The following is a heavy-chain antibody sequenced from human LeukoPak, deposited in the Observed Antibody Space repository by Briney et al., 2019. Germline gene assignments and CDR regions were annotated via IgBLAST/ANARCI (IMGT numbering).Heavy chain of an antibody. Sequence: PGGSLRLPCAASGFTFSSYAMSWVRQAPGKGLEWVSAISGSGGSTYYADSVKGRFTISRDNSKNTLYLQMNSLRAEDTAVYYCAKDSAARSWNWFDPWGQGTLVAVSS. J-gene: IGHJ5*02. V-gene: IGHV3-23*01. CDR1: GFTFSSYA. CDR3: AKDSAARSWNWFDP. CDR2: ISGSGGST. D-gene: IGHD6-6*01.